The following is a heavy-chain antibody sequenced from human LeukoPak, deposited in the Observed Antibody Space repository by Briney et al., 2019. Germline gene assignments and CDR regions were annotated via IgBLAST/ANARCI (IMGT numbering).Heavy chain of an antibody. Sequence: PGGSLRLSCEAFGFAFSSSAMHWVRQAPGKGLEWVSLISYDGITEDYSDSVKGRFTISRDNFKNTLFLQTHSLRDEDTAVYYCAKDIATGWSIKYFFDYWGRGTLVTVSS. CDR2: ISYDGITE. CDR1: GFAFSSSA. V-gene: IGHV3-30*04. J-gene: IGHJ4*02. CDR3: AKDIATGWSIKYFFDY. D-gene: IGHD6-19*01.